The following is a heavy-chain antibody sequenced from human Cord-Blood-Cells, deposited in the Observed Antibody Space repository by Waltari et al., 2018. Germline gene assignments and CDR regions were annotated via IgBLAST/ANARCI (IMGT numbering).Heavy chain of an antibody. CDR2: SNHSGST. CDR1: GGSFSGYY. CDR3: ARGSSGSFYNWFDP. J-gene: IGHJ5*02. D-gene: IGHD1-26*01. Sequence: QVQLQQWGAGLLKPSETLSLTCAVYGGSFSGYYWSWIRQPPGQGLEWIGESNHSGSTNYNPSLKSRVTISVDAAKNQFSLTLSSVTAADTVGYYCARGSSGSFYNWFDPWGQRTLFTVAS. V-gene: IGHV4-34*01.